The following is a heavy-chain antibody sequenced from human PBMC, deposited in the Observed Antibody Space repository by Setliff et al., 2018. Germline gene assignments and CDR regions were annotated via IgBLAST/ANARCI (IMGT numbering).Heavy chain of an antibody. J-gene: IGHJ6*02. CDR2: ISGSSNTI. D-gene: IGHD6-19*01. CDR3: ARPYNSDWYSTYGMDV. CDR1: GFTFNNYW. Sequence: GGSLRLSCAASGFTFNNYWMHWVRQAPGKGLEWVSYISGSSNTIYYADSVKGRFTISRDNAKNSPYLQMHSLRAEDTAVYYCARPYNSDWYSTYGMDVWGQGTTVTVS. V-gene: IGHV3-48*01.